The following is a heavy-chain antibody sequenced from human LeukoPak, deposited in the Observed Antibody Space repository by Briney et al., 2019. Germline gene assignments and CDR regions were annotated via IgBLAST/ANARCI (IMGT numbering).Heavy chain of an antibody. V-gene: IGHV3-23*01. D-gene: IGHD3-10*01. CDR1: VFAFSDFY. J-gene: IGHJ4*02. CDR3: ARVTYGSGTYGAFDY. Sequence: GGPLRLPCAASVFAFSDFYKNWTRHARGKGLEWGSAISGSGGNTYYADSVKGRFTISRDKSKNTLYLQMSSLRAEDTAVYYCARVTYGSGTYGAFDYGGQGTLVTVSS. CDR2: ISGSGGNT.